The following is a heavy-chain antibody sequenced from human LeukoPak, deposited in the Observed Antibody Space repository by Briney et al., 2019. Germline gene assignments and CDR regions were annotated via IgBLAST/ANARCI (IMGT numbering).Heavy chain of an antibody. J-gene: IGHJ4*02. CDR2: ISGSGGST. CDR3: AIGGVWRYDSRVGLDY. Sequence: GTSLRLSCAASGFPFSDYGMSWVRQAPGKGLEWVSAISGSGGSTYYADSVKGRFTISRDNSKNTLYLQMNSLRAEDTAVYYCAIGGVWRYDSRVGLDYWGQGTQVTISS. D-gene: IGHD3-22*01. CDR1: GFPFSDYG. V-gene: IGHV3-23*01.